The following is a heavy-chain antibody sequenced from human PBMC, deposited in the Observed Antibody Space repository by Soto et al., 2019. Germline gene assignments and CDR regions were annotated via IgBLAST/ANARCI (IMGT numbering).Heavy chain of an antibody. D-gene: IGHD2-8*01. CDR1: SGSIDNVYW. CDR2: TSHDGVT. J-gene: IGHJ5*02. Sequence: SETLSLTCAVSSGSIDNVYWLSWVRQSPGKGLEWIGETSHDGVTNYNPSLEGRVTISIDKSKNQFYLDLNSVTAADTAMYHCARNGDCTRPRCIVGWFAPWGPGTLVTVSS. CDR3: ARNGDCTRPRCIVGWFAP. V-gene: IGHV4-4*02.